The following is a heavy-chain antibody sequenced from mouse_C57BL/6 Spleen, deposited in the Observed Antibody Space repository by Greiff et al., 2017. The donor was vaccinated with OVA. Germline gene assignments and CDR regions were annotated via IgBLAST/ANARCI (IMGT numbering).Heavy chain of an antibody. V-gene: IGHV1-52*01. J-gene: IGHJ2*01. CDR2: IDPSDSET. Sequence: QVQLQQPGAELVRPGSSVKLSCKASGYTFTSYWMHWVKQRPIQGLEWIGNIDPSDSETHYNQKFKDKATLTVDKSSSTAYMQLSSLTSEDSAVYYCARGDYYGPYFDYWGQGTTLTVSS. D-gene: IGHD1-2*01. CDR1: GYTFTSYW. CDR3: ARGDYYGPYFDY.